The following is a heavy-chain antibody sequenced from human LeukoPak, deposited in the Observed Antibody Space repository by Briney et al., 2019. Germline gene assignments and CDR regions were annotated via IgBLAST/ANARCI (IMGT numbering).Heavy chain of an antibody. D-gene: IGHD6-13*01. V-gene: IGHV3-33*01. CDR1: GFTFSSYG. J-gene: IGHJ4*02. CDR3: ARGEQQLVLPFDY. CDR2: IWYDGSNK. Sequence: GGSLRLSCAASGFTFSSYGMHWVRQAPGKGLEWVAVIWYDGSNKYYADSVKGRFTISRDNSRNTLYLQMNSLRAEDTAVYYCARGEQQLVLPFDYWGQGTLVTVSS.